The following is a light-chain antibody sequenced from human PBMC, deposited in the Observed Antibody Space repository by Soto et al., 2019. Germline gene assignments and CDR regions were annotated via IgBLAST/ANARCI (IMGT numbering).Light chain of an antibody. J-gene: IGLJ3*02. CDR3: QVWDSSSDHPV. CDR2: DVS. CDR1: SSDVGGYNF. Sequence: QSALTQPRSVSGSPGQSVTISCTGTSSDVGGYNFVSWYQQHPGKAPKLWIYDVSQRPSGVPDRFSASKSGNTASLTISGLHAEDEADYYCQVWDSSSDHPVFGGGTKLTVL. V-gene: IGLV2-11*01.